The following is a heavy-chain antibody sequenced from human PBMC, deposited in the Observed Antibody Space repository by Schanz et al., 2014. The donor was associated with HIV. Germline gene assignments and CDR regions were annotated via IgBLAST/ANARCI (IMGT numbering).Heavy chain of an antibody. Sequence: QVQLVESGGGVVQPGRSLRLSCAASGFTFSSYAMHWVRQAPGKGLEWVADISYDGSNKNYADSVKGRFTISRDNSKNILYLQMNSLRAEDRAVYYCARASRIAASDRDPRLSYLYGMDVWGQGTTVIVSS. D-gene: IGHD6-13*01. CDR3: ARASRIAASDRDPRLSYLYGMDV. CDR2: ISYDGSNK. V-gene: IGHV3-30-3*01. J-gene: IGHJ6*02. CDR1: GFTFSSYA.